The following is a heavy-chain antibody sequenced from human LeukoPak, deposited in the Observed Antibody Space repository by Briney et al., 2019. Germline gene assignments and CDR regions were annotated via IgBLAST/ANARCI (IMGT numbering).Heavy chain of an antibody. D-gene: IGHD4-17*01. V-gene: IGHV4-59*01. CDR1: GGSISSFY. Sequence: PSETLSLTCTVSGGSISSFYWSWIRQPPGKGLEWIGYIYYSGSTNYNPSLKSRVTISVDTSKNQFSLKLSSVTAADTAVYYCARGGYDDYVTWGQGTLVTVSS. CDR3: ARGGYDDYVT. J-gene: IGHJ5*02. CDR2: IYYSGST.